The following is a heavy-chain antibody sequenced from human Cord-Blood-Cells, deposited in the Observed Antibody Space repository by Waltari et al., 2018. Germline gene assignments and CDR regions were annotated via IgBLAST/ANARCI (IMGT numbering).Heavy chain of an antibody. J-gene: IGHJ5*02. CDR1: GGSFSSYA. V-gene: IGHV1-69*01. Sequence: QVQLVQSGAEVKKPGSSVKVSCKASGGSFSSYAISWVRQAPGQGLKWLGGIIPIFGTTSDAQKLQGRVTMSADESTGLAYMELSSLRSEDTAVYYCAREGVEYSSSWGWFDPWGQGTLVSVSS. CDR3: AREGVEYSSSWGWFDP. CDR2: IIPIFGTT. D-gene: IGHD6-6*01.